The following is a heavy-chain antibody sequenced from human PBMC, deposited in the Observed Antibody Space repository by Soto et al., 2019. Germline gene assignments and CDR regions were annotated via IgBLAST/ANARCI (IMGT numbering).Heavy chain of an antibody. CDR1: GFTFSSYA. D-gene: IGHD4-17*01. CDR3: ASRSATVLSLTY. Sequence: EVQLLESGGGLVHPGGSLRLSCVVSGFTFSSYAMSWVRQAPGKGLEWVSTISGSLGSTYYADSVQGRFTISRDNSKNTLYLQMDSLRAEDTAVYYCASRSATVLSLTYWGPGTQVTVSS. J-gene: IGHJ4*02. CDR2: ISGSLGST. V-gene: IGHV3-23*01.